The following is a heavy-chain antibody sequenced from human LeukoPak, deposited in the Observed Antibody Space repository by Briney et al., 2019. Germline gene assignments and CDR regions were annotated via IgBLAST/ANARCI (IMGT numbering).Heavy chain of an antibody. CDR2: ISSSSSYI. CDR3: ARDFQRFGYYYMDV. V-gene: IGHV3-21*01. J-gene: IGHJ6*03. Sequence: GGSLRLSCAASGFTFSSYCMNWVRQAPGKGLEWVSSISSSSSYIYYADSVKGRFTISRDNAKNSLYLQMNSLRAEDTAVYYCARDFQRFGYYYMDVWGKGTTVTVSS. CDR1: GFTFSSYC. D-gene: IGHD3-16*01.